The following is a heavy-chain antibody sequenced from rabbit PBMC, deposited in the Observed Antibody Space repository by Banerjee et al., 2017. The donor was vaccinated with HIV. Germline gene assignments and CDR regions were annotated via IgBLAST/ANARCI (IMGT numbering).Heavy chain of an antibody. D-gene: IGHD3-3*01. V-gene: IGHV1S45*01. J-gene: IGHJ6*01. Sequence: QEQLVESGGGLVQPEGSLTLTCTASGFSFSSGYDMCWVRQAPGKGLEWIACIYAGSGDSTWYASWARGRFTISKTSSTTVTLQMTSLTAADTATYFCARGLVAGVLDLWGQGTLVTVS. CDR1: GFSFSSGYD. CDR3: ARGLVAGVLDL. CDR2: IYAGSGDST.